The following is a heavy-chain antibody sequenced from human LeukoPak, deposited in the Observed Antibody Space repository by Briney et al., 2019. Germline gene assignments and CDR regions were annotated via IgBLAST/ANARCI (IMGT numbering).Heavy chain of an antibody. CDR1: GGSISSYY. Sequence: SETLSLTCTGSGGSISSYYWSWLRQPPGQGLEWIGYIYYSGSTNYNPSLKSRVTISVDTSKNQFSLKLSSVTAADTAVYYCASGSYDANWFDPWGQGTLVTVSS. D-gene: IGHD1-26*01. J-gene: IGHJ5*02. V-gene: IGHV4-59*01. CDR2: IYYSGST. CDR3: ASGSYDANWFDP.